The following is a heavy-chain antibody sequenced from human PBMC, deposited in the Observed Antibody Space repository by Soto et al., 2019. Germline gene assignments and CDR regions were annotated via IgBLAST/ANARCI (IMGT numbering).Heavy chain of an antibody. D-gene: IGHD3-10*01. CDR2: INHSGST. V-gene: IGHV4-34*01. Sequence: SETLSLTCAVYGGSFSGYYGSWIRQPPGKGLEWIGEINHSGSTNYNPSVKSRVTISVDTSKNQFSLKLSSVTAADTAVYYCARGRGRITMVRGGLDYWGQGTLVTVSS. CDR1: GGSFSGYY. J-gene: IGHJ4*02. CDR3: ARGRGRITMVRGGLDY.